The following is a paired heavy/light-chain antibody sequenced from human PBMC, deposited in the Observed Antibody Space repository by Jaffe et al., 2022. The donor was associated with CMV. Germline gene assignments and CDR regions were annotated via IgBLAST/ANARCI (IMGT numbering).Light chain of an antibody. Sequence: IQLTQSPSSLSASVGDRVTITCRASQGISSYLAWYQQKPGKAPKLLIYAASTLQSGVPSRFSGSGSGTDFTLTISSLQPEDFATYYCQQLNSYPPFTFGPGTKVDIK. CDR1: QGISSY. V-gene: IGKV1-9*01. J-gene: IGKJ3*01. CDR2: AAS. CDR3: QQLNSYPPFT.
Heavy chain of an antibody. CDR2: IYYSGST. CDR1: GGSISSYY. V-gene: IGHV4-59*01. Sequence: QVQLQESGPGLVKPSETLSLTCTVSGGSISSYYWSWIRQPPGKGLEWIGYIYYSGSTNYNPSLKSRVTISVDTSKNQFSLKLSSVTAADTAVYYCARGPLGRFLEWLYPRHTGFDYWGQGTLVTVSS. D-gene: IGHD3-3*01. J-gene: IGHJ4*02. CDR3: ARGPLGRFLEWLYPRHTGFDY.